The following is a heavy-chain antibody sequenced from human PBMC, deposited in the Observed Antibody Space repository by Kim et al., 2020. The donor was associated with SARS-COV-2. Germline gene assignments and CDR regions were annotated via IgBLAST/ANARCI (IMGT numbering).Heavy chain of an antibody. CDR3: ARQITIFGVVPNWFDP. J-gene: IGHJ5*02. D-gene: IGHD3-3*01. Sequence: SETLSLTCTVSGGSISSSSYYWGWIRQPPGKGLEWIGSIYYSGSTYYNPSLKSRVTISVDTSKNQFSLKLSSVTAADTAVYYCARQITIFGVVPNWFDPWGQGTLVTVSS. CDR1: GGSISSSSYY. V-gene: IGHV4-39*01. CDR2: IYYSGST.